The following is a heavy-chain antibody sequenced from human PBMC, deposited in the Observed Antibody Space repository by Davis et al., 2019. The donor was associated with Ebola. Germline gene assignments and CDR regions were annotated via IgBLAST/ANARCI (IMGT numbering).Heavy chain of an antibody. Sequence: GESLKISCAASGFTLRSYVVSWVRQAPGAGLELVSSMSTSGSKTDYADSVKGRFTISRDNSKNTLYLQMNSLRAEDTAVYYCGAIRVYYYGMDVWGQGTTVTVSS. V-gene: IGHV3-23*01. CDR2: MSTSGSKT. D-gene: IGHD1-26*01. CDR1: GFTLRSYV. J-gene: IGHJ6*02. CDR3: GAIRVYYYGMDV.